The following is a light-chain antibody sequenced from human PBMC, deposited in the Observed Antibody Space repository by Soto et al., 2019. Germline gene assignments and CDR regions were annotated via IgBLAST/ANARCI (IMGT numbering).Light chain of an antibody. CDR2: EVF. V-gene: IGLV2-14*01. CDR1: SSDVGGYDY. CDR3: LSYTGSSARS. J-gene: IGLJ1*01. Sequence: QSPLTQPASVPGSPGQSITISCTGTSSDVGGYDYVSWYQQNPGKAPKLMIYEVFNRPSGVSGRFSGSKSGNTASLTISGLQAEDEGDDYCLSYTGSSARSFGTGTKLTVL.